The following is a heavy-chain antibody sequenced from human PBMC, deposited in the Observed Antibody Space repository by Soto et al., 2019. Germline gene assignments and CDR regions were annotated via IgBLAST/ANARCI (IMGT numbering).Heavy chain of an antibody. J-gene: IGHJ4*02. Sequence: QVQLVQSGAEVKKPGASVKVSCKASGYTFTSYDINWVRQATGQGPEWMGWMNPNSGDTHYAQTFQGRVTMTKKTSINTTYMELRRLKSEETAMYYCVIWYGGNSGDYWGQGNLVTVSS. V-gene: IGHV1-8*01. D-gene: IGHD2-21*02. CDR1: GYTFTSYD. CDR2: MNPNSGDT. CDR3: VIWYGGNSGDY.